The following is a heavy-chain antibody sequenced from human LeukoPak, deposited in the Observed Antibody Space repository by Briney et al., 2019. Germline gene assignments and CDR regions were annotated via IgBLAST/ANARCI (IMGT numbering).Heavy chain of an antibody. Sequence: SQTLSLTCTVSGGSISSYYWSWIRQPPGKGLEWIGYIYYSGSTNYNPSLKSRVTISVDTSKNQFSLKLSSVTAADTAVYYCARDQAHYDFWSGYHNWFDTWGQGTLVTVSS. D-gene: IGHD3-3*01. CDR1: GGSISSYY. CDR3: ARDQAHYDFWSGYHNWFDT. V-gene: IGHV4-59*01. J-gene: IGHJ5*02. CDR2: IYYSGST.